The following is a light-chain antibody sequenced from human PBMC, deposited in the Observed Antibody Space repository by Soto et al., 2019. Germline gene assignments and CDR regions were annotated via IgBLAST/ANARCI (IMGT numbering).Light chain of an antibody. V-gene: IGKV3-11*01. Sequence: EIVLTQSPATLSLSPGEGATLSCRASQSVSSYLAWYQQKPGQAPRLLIYDSSNRATGIPARFSVSGSGTDFTLIISSLEPEDFAVSYCQQRSNWPVTFGLGTKVEV. J-gene: IGKJ1*01. CDR3: QQRSNWPVT. CDR1: QSVSSY. CDR2: DSS.